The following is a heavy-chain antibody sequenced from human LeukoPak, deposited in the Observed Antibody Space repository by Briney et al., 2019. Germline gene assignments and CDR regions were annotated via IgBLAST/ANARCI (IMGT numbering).Heavy chain of an antibody. V-gene: IGHV3-30-3*01. CDR1: GFTFSSYA. J-gene: IGHJ4*02. CDR3: ARDRPGIAAAGKGIPDY. Sequence: PGGSLRLSCAASGFTFSSYAMHWVRQAPGKGLEWVAVISYDGSNKYYADSVKGRFTISRDNSKNTLYLQMNSLRAEDTAVYHCARDRPGIAAAGKGIPDYWGQGTLVTVSS. CDR2: ISYDGSNK. D-gene: IGHD6-13*01.